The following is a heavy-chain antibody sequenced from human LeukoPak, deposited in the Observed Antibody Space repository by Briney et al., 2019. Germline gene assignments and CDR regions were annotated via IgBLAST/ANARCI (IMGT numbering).Heavy chain of an antibody. J-gene: IGHJ2*01. D-gene: IGHD6-13*01. CDR2: IYHSGST. CDR3: ARLPYSSSWAYWYFDL. V-gene: IGHV4-38-2*01. CDR1: GYSISSGYY. Sequence: PSETLSLSCAVSGYSISSGYYWGWIRQTPGKGLEWIGSIYHSGSTYYNPSLKSRVTISVDTSKNQFSLKLSSVTAADTAVYYCARLPYSSSWAYWYFDLWGRGTLVTVSS.